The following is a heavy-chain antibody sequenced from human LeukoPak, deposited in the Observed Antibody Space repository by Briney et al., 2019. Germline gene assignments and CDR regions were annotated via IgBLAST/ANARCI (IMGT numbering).Heavy chain of an antibody. D-gene: IGHD3-10*01. CDR2: ISGSGGST. V-gene: IGHV3-23*01. J-gene: IGHJ3*02. CDR3: AKDLSIWFGEFPDAFDI. CDR1: GFTFSSYA. Sequence: GGFLRLSCAASGFTFSSYAMSWVRQAPGKGLEWVSAISGSGGSTYYADSVKGRFTISRDNSKNTLYLQMNSLRAEDTAVYYCAKDLSIWFGEFPDAFDIWGQGTMVTVSS.